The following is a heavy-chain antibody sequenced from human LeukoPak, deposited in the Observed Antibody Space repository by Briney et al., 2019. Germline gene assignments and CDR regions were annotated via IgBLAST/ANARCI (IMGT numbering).Heavy chain of an antibody. J-gene: IGHJ4*02. D-gene: IGHD5-18*01. CDR3: VRSHGNNYGLFDY. V-gene: IGHV3-74*01. CDR2: ISTDGRST. Sequence: GGSLRLSCAASGFTFSSYWMHWVRRAPGKGLVWVSRISTDGRSTSYADSVRGRFTISRDNAKNTVYLQMNSLRGEDTAVYYCVRSHGNNYGLFDYWGQGTLVTVSS. CDR1: GFTFSSYW.